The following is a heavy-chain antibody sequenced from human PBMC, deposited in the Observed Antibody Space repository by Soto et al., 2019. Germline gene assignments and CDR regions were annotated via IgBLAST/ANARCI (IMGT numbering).Heavy chain of an antibody. V-gene: IGHV4-31*02. CDR1: GDSISSGGYY. D-gene: IGHD2-2*01. J-gene: IGHJ4*02. CDR3: AREYWSSTRCYPYFDY. Sequence: QVQLQESGPGLLKPSQTLSLTCTVSGDSISSGGYYWSWIRQHPGKGLEWIGYIYHSGSTYYNPSLESRVTISVDTSKNQFSLKLSSVTAADTAVYYCAREYWSSTRCYPYFDYWGQGSLVTVSS. CDR2: IYHSGST.